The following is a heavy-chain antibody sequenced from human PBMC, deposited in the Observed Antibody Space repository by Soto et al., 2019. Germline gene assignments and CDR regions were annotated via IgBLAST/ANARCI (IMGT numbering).Heavy chain of an antibody. V-gene: IGHV4-34*01. Sequence: SSETLSLTGAVYGGSFSGYYWSWIRQPPGKGLEWIGEINHSGSTNYNPSLKSRVTISVDTSKNQFSLKLSSVTAADTAVYYCARESEMFADYGDYTSRGFDPWGQGTLVTVSS. CDR3: ARESEMFADYGDYTSRGFDP. J-gene: IGHJ5*02. CDR2: INHSGST. CDR1: GGSFSGYY. D-gene: IGHD4-17*01.